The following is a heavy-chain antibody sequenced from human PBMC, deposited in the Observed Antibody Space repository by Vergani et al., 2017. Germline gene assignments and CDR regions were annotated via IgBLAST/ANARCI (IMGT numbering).Heavy chain of an antibody. CDR3: AREGFYDYVWGSYRLRGGYYFDY. Sequence: QVQLVQSGAEVKKPGASVKVSCKASGYTFTSYYMHWVRQAPGQGLEWMGWINAGNGNTKYSQKFQGRVTITRDTSASTAYMELSSLRSEDTAVYYCAREGFYDYVWGSYRLRGGYYFDYWGQGTLVTVSS. D-gene: IGHD3-16*02. J-gene: IGHJ4*02. CDR1: GYTFTSYY. V-gene: IGHV1-3*01. CDR2: INAGNGNT.